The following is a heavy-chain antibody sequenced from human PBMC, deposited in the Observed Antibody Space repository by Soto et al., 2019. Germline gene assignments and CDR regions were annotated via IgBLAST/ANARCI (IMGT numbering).Heavy chain of an antibody. J-gene: IGHJ1*01. CDR3: ARDPIAAAGRHAEYFQH. CDR1: GGTFSSYA. D-gene: IGHD6-13*01. CDR2: IIPIFGTA. V-gene: IGHV1-69*12. Sequence: QVQLVQSGAEVKKPGSSVKVSCKASGGTFSSYAISWVRQAPGQGLEWMGGIIPIFGTANYAQKFQGRVTITADESTSTAYMELSSLRSEDTAVYYCARDPIAAAGRHAEYFQHWGQGTLVTVSS.